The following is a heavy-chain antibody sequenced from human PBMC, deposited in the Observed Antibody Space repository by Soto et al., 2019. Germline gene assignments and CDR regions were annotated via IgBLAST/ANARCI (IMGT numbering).Heavy chain of an antibody. Sequence: GSLRLSCAASGFTCSSYDMSWVRQAPGKGLEWVSTILVGGNTYYADSVKGRFTISRDNSKNTLYLQMNSLTAGDTAVYYCAKATATGGGAFDICGQGTMVTVSS. CDR2: ILVGGNT. J-gene: IGHJ3*02. D-gene: IGHD2-8*02. V-gene: IGHV3-23*01. CDR3: AKATATGGGAFDI. CDR1: GFTCSSYD.